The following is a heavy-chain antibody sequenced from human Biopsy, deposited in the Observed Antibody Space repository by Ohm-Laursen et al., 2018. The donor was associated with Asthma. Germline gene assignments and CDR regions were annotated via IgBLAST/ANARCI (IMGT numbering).Heavy chain of an antibody. CDR2: ISTNGGSK. J-gene: IGHJ3*01. CDR3: VKALGGGDGFDV. V-gene: IGHV3-23*01. CDR1: GFTFSSYA. Sequence: SLRLSCAASGFTFSSYAMSWVRQTPDRGLEWVSGISTNGGSKYYADSVKGRFTLSRDNSKTTLSLQMNGLTEGDTAVYYCVKALGGGDGFDVWGLGTTVTVSS.